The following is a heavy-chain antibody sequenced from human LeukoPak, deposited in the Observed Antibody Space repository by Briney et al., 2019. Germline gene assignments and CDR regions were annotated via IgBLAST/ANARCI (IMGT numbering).Heavy chain of an antibody. Sequence: GGSLRLSCAASGFTFTNYWMSWVRQAPGKGLELVANIKQDRSEKYYVDSVKGRFTISRDNAKNSLYLQMNSLRAEDTAVYYCARLSEIPVFGVVTKSTSYFDYWGQGTLVTVSS. V-gene: IGHV3-7*01. J-gene: IGHJ4*02. CDR2: IKQDRSEK. CDR3: ARLSEIPVFGVVTKSTSYFDY. CDR1: GFTFTNYW. D-gene: IGHD3-3*01.